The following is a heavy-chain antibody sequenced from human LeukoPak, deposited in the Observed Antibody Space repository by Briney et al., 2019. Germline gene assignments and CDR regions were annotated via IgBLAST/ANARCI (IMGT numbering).Heavy chain of an antibody. D-gene: IGHD3-10*01. J-gene: IGHJ4*02. CDR1: GYTFSRYG. V-gene: IGHV1-18*01. CDR2: ISAHNGNT. CDR3: ARVPSSAHQLFSSDY. Sequence: GASVKVSCKASGYTFSRYGISWVRQAPGQGLEWMGWISAHNGNTNYAQKFQGRVAMTTDTSTSTAYMELRSLRSDDTAVYYCARVPSSAHQLFSSDYWGQGTLSPSPQ.